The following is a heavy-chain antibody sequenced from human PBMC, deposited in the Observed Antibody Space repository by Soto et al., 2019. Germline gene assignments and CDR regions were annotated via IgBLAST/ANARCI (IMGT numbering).Heavy chain of an antibody. CDR3: AKGLSELELYYKRFDP. D-gene: IGHD1-7*01. J-gene: IGHJ5*02. CDR2: ISWNSGSI. Sequence: EVQLVESGGGLVQPGRSLRLSCAASGFTFEDYAMHWVRQAPGKGLEWVSGISWNSGSIGYADSVKGRFTISRDNAKNSLYLQMNSLRAEDTALYYCAKGLSELELYYKRFDPWGQGTLVTVSS. V-gene: IGHV3-9*01. CDR1: GFTFEDYA.